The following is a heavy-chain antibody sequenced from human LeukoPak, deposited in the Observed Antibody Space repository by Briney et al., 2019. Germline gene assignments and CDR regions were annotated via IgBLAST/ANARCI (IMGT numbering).Heavy chain of an antibody. J-gene: IGHJ4*02. CDR1: GLSVSSNF. D-gene: IGHD6-19*01. CDR3: ASWPVGWYGEDS. V-gene: IGHV3-53*01. Sequence: TGGSLRLSCAATGLSVSSNFMSWVRQAPGKGLEWVSVIYGGGSTYYADSVKGRFTISRDTPKNTLYLQMNSLRVEDTAVYYCASWPVGWYGEDSWGQGTLVTVSS. CDR2: IYGGGST.